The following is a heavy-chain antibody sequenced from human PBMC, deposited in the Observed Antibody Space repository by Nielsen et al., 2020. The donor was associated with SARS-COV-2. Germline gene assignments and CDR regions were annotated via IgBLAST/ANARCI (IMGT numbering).Heavy chain of an antibody. CDR2: IYTDGDT. Sequence: GESLKISCAASGLTVSRNYMPWVRQAPGKGLEWVSVIYTDGDTYYADSVKGRFTISRDNSKNTLYLQLNTLRAEDTAVYYCARDSNWKFDYWGQGTLVTVSS. J-gene: IGHJ4*02. CDR3: ARDSNWKFDY. CDR1: GLTVSRNY. D-gene: IGHD1-20*01. V-gene: IGHV3-66*01.